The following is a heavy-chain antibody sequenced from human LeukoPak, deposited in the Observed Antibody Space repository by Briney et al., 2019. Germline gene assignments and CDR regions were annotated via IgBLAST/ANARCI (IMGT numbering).Heavy chain of an antibody. D-gene: IGHD3-22*01. Sequence: PEASVKVSCKASGGTFSSYAISWVRQAPGQGLEWMGGIIPIFGIANYAQKFQGRVTFTTDESTSTAYMELSSLRSEGTALYYCVFDCCGFLARSLPPYFDYRGQGTLVTVSS. CDR2: IIPIFGIA. CDR1: GGTFSSYA. V-gene: IGHV1-69*05. CDR3: VFDCCGFLARSLPPYFDY. J-gene: IGHJ4*02.